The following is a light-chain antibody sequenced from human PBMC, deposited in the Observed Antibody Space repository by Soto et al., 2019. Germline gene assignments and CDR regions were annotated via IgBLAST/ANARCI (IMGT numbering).Light chain of an antibody. CDR3: QHYNSYSWT. V-gene: IGKV1-5*01. J-gene: IGKJ1*01. Sequence: DIQMTQSPSTLSASVGDRVTITCRASQSITIWLAWYQQKPGTAPKLLIFDASSLESGVPSRFSGSGSGTEFTLTISSLQPYDFATYYCQHYNSYSWTFGQGTKVEIK. CDR2: DAS. CDR1: QSITIW.